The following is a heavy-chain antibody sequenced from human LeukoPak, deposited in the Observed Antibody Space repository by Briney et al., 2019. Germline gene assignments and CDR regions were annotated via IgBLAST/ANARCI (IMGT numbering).Heavy chain of an antibody. Sequence: PSETLSLTCTVSGGSISSYYWSWIRQPPGKGLEWIGYIYYSGSTNYNPSLKSRVTISVDTSKNQISLKLSSVTAADTAVYYCARSGSDSAYYYYMDVWGKGTTVTISS. D-gene: IGHD3-10*01. V-gene: IGHV4-59*01. CDR1: GGSISSYY. CDR2: IYYSGST. J-gene: IGHJ6*03. CDR3: ARSGSDSAYYYYMDV.